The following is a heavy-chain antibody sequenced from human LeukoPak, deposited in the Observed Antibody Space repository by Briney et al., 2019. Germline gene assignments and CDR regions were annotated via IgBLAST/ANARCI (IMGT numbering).Heavy chain of an antibody. V-gene: IGHV1-18*01. J-gene: IGHJ4*02. Sequence: EASVKVSYKASGYTFTSYGISWVRQAPGQGLEWMGWISAYNGNTNNAQKFQGRVTMTTDTSTSTAYMELSRLRSDDTAVYYCARVGLEETTMVRGVIIKGFDYWGQGTLVTVSS. CDR3: ARVGLEETTMVRGVIIKGFDY. CDR1: GYTFTSYG. CDR2: ISAYNGNT. D-gene: IGHD3-10*01.